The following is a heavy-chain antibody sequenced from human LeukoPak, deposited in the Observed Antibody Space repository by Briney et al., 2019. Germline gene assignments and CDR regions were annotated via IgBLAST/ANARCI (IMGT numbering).Heavy chain of an antibody. D-gene: IGHD3-22*01. CDR1: GFTFSSYS. Sequence: GVSLRFSGAGSGFTFSSYSMNWVRQGPGKGLEGVSYISSSSSTIYYADSVRGRFTISRDNAKNSMYLQRHSLRAEDTAVYYCARAGRYYYDSSGYYYDAFDIWGQGTMVTVSS. V-gene: IGHV3-48*01. CDR3: ARAGRYYYDSSGYYYDAFDI. J-gene: IGHJ3*02. CDR2: ISSSSSTI.